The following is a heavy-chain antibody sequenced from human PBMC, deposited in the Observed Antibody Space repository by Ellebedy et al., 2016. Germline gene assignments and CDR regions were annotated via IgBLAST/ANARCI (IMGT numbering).Heavy chain of an antibody. CDR1: GFTFSSYS. CDR3: ARSGHMIVDNYFDF. Sequence: GGSLRLSCAASGFTFSSYSMNWVRQAPGKGLEWVSSISSSSSYIYYADSVKGRFTISRDNAKNSLFLQMNSLRAEDTDVYYCARSGHMIVDNYFDFWGQGTLVTVSS. D-gene: IGHD3-22*01. CDR2: ISSSSSYI. J-gene: IGHJ4*02. V-gene: IGHV3-21*04.